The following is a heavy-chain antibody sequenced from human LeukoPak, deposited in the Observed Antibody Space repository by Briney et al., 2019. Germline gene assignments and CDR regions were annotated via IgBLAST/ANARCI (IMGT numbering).Heavy chain of an antibody. CDR2: IYTGGIT. CDR1: GLTVSSNH. J-gene: IGHJ4*02. V-gene: IGHV3-53*01. D-gene: IGHD6-13*01. CDR3: ARDHAPAGGGLDY. Sequence: GGFLRLSCTASGLTVSSNHMALVRHAPGKCLEYVSVIYTGGITYYADSVQGRFTISRDNSKNTLYLHMNSLRVEDTALYYCARDHAPAGGGLDYWGQGTQVTVSS.